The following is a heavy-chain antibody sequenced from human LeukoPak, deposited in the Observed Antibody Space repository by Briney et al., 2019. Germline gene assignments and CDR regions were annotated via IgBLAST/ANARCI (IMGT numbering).Heavy chain of an antibody. Sequence: SETLSLTCAVYGGSFSGYYWSWIRQPPGKGLEWIGEINHSGSTNYNPSLKNRVTISVDTSKNQFSLKLSSVTAADTAVYYCARGPLRALGYYYMDVWGKGTTVTVSS. J-gene: IGHJ6*03. CDR3: ARGPLRALGYYYMDV. V-gene: IGHV4-34*01. CDR2: INHSGST. CDR1: GGSFSGYY.